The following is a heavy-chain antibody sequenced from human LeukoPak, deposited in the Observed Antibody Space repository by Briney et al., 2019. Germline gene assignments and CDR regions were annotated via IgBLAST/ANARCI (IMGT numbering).Heavy chain of an antibody. D-gene: IGHD2-2*01. J-gene: IGHJ4*02. CDR3: AKRGIAPAASFDY. V-gene: IGHV3-23*01. Sequence: PGGSLRLSCAASGFAFDTYGMTWARQAPGKGLEWVSSISGSGYNTYYADSVKGRFTISRDNSKNTLYLQMNSLRADDTAVYYCAKRGIAPAASFDYWGQGTLVTVSS. CDR2: ISGSGYNT. CDR1: GFAFDTYG.